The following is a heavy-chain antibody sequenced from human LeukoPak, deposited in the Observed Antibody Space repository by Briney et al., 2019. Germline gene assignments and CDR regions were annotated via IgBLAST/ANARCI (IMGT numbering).Heavy chain of an antibody. V-gene: IGHV5-51*01. J-gene: IGHJ6*03. Sequence: GESLKISCKGSGYSFTSYWIGWVRQMPGKGLEWMGIIYPGDSDTRYSPSFQGQVTISADKSISTAYLQWSSLKASDTAMYYCARGRDTAMVRDYYYYMDVWGKGTTVTVSS. CDR2: IYPGDSDT. CDR1: GYSFTSYW. D-gene: IGHD5-18*01. CDR3: ARGRDTAMVRDYYYYMDV.